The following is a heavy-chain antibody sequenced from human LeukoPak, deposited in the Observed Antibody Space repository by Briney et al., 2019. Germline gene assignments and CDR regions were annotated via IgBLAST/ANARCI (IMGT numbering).Heavy chain of an antibody. V-gene: IGHV4-59*08. D-gene: IGHD6-13*01. Sequence: SETLSLTCTVSGGSISSYYWSWIRQPPGKGLEWIGYIYHSGNTYYNPSLKSRVTISVDTSKNQFSLNLSSVTAADTAVYYCARTAQGSSSLEFNPWGQGTLVTVSS. CDR2: IYHSGNT. J-gene: IGHJ5*02. CDR3: ARTAQGSSSLEFNP. CDR1: GGSISSYY.